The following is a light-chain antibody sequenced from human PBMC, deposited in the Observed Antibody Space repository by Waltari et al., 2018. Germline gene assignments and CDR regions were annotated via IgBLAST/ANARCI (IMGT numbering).Light chain of an antibody. Sequence: EIVLTQSPVTLSLSPGERAALSCRASQSVSNYLAWYQQKPGQAPRLLIYDASNRATGVPSRFSGSGSGIDLTLTISSLEPEDFAVYYCQQRTTWTFGQGTKVDIK. V-gene: IGKV3-11*01. CDR3: QQRTTWT. J-gene: IGKJ1*01. CDR1: QSVSNY. CDR2: DAS.